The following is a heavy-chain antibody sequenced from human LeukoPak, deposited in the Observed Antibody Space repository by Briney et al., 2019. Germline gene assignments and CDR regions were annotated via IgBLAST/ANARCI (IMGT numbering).Heavy chain of an antibody. J-gene: IGHJ3*02. V-gene: IGHV5-51*01. CDR1: GYSFTSYW. CDR2: IYPGDSDT. Sequence: GESLKISCKGSGYSFTSYWIGWVRQMPGKGLEWMGIIYPGDSDTRYSPSFQGQVTISADKSISTAYLQWSSLKASDTAMYYCARDSRDGYNYDAFDIWGQGTMVTVSS. D-gene: IGHD5-24*01. CDR3: ARDSRDGYNYDAFDI.